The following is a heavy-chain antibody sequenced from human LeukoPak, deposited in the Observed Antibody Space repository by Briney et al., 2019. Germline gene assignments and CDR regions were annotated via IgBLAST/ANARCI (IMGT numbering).Heavy chain of an antibody. CDR3: TRAFYYDSGTYYRDYCDY. V-gene: IGHV3-49*04. D-gene: IGHD3-10*01. CDR1: GFTFGVYG. J-gene: IGHJ4*02. CDR2: IRCKLHGGTT. Sequence: QPGRSLRLSCVASGFTFGVYGMRWVRQAPGKGLEWLIFIRCKLHGGTTEYAASVRGRFTIYRYDSKSIAYLQMNILKTEDTALCCCTRAFYYDSGTYYRDYCDYWGQGTPVTVSS.